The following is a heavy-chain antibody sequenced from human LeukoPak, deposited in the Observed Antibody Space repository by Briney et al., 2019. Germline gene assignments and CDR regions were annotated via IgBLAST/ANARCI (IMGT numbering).Heavy chain of an antibody. CDR3: ARLSYSNYSLIEY. V-gene: IGHV4-39*01. CDR1: SGSIRSSSYY. D-gene: IGHD4-11*01. CDR2: IYYSGST. Sequence: SETLSLTCTVSSGSIRSSSYYWGWIRQPPGKGLEWIGSIYYSGSTYYNPSLKSRVTISVDTSKNQFSLKLSSVTAADTAVYYCARLSYSNYSLIEYWGQGTLVTVSS. J-gene: IGHJ4*02.